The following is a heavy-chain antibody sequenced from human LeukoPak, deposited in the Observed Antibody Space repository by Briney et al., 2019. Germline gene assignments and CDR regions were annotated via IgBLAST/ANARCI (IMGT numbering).Heavy chain of an antibody. D-gene: IGHD6-13*01. Sequence: KASETLSLTCAVYGGSFSGYYWSWIRQPPGKGLEWIGEINHSGSTNYNPSLKSRVTISVDTSKNQFSLKLSSVTAADTAAYYCARPRGSSRFRYYFDYWGQGTLVTVSS. V-gene: IGHV4-34*01. J-gene: IGHJ4*02. CDR3: ARPRGSSRFRYYFDY. CDR2: INHSGST. CDR1: GGSFSGYY.